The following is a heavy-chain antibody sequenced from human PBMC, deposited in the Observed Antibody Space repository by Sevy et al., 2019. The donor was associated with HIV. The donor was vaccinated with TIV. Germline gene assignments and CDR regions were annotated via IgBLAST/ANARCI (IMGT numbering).Heavy chain of an antibody. J-gene: IGHJ4*02. CDR3: TRWTGAQSVFDY. Sequence: GGSLRLSCTASGFTFTDYAMNWVRQSPGKGLEWVAFFKRKADGGTLDHAASVKSRFTISRDDSKNIAYLQMNDLKTEDTGVYYCTRWTGAQSVFDYWGQGALVTVSS. V-gene: IGHV3-49*04. CDR2: FKRKADGGTL. D-gene: IGHD1-26*01. CDR1: GFTFTDYA.